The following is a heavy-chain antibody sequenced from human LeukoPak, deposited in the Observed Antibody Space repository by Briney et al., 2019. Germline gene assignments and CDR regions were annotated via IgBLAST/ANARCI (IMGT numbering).Heavy chain of an antibody. CDR3: ASAYCGGDCYSGYYYYGMDV. CDR2: INAGNGNT. Sequence: ASVKVSCKASGYTFPSYAMHWVRQAPGQRLEWMGWINAGNGNTKYSQKFQGRVTITRDTSASTAYMELSSLRSEDTAVYYCASAYCGGDCYSGYYYYGMDVWGQGTTDTVSS. CDR1: GYTFPSYA. V-gene: IGHV1-3*01. D-gene: IGHD2-21*02. J-gene: IGHJ6*02.